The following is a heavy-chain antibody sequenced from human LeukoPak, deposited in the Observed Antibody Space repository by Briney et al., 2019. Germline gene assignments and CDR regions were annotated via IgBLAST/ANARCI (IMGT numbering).Heavy chain of an antibody. J-gene: IGHJ3*02. CDR2: ISGTGGRT. CDR3: AKNGDYFTRGAFDI. D-gene: IGHD3-22*01. V-gene: IGHV3-23*01. Sequence: GGSLRLSCAASGFTFSSYAISWVRQAPGKGLEWVSAISGTGGRTFYADSVKGRFTISRDNSKNTLYLQMNSLRAEDTAVYYCAKNGDYFTRGAFDIWGQGTMVTVSS. CDR1: GFTFSSYA.